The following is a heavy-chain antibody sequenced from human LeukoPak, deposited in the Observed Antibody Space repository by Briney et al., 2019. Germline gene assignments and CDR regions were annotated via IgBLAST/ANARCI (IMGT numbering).Heavy chain of an antibody. V-gene: IGHV3-11*01. J-gene: IGHJ4*02. CDR3: ARDSRIFLIAAAIDY. CDR1: GFTFSDYY. CDR2: ISSSGSTI. D-gene: IGHD6-13*01. Sequence: GGSLRLSCAASGFTFSDYYMSWIRQAPGKGLEWVSYISSSGSTIYYADSVKGRFTISRDNAKSSLYLQMNSLRAEDTAVYYCARDSRIFLIAAAIDYWGQGTLVTVSS.